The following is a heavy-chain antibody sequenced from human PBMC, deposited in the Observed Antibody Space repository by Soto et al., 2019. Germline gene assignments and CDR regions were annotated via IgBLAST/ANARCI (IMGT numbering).Heavy chain of an antibody. CDR2: TNHRGTT. CDR3: ARGDQKIVDASEY. V-gene: IGHV4-34*01. D-gene: IGHD2-15*01. CDR1: GESFSGNY. Sequence: QVQLQQWGAGLLKPSETLSLTCATSGESFSGNYWSWVRQPPGKGLGWIGETNHRGTTVYNPSLRGRVSISLDMSKNQFSLRLSFVTAADSAVYYCARGDQKIVDASEYWGPGTLVTVSS. J-gene: IGHJ4*02.